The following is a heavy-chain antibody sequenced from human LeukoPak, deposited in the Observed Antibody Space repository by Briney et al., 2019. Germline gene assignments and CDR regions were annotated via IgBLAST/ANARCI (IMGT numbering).Heavy chain of an antibody. CDR1: GFTFASYV. Sequence: GGSLRLSCAASGFTFASYVMSWVRQAPGKGLEWVSAISGSGLSTYYADSVKGRFTISRDNSKNTLYLQMDSPRAEDTAVYYCAKALYDSSGPWGMDVWGRGSTVTVSS. V-gene: IGHV3-23*01. J-gene: IGHJ6*02. D-gene: IGHD3-22*01. CDR3: AKALYDSSGPWGMDV. CDR2: ISGSGLST.